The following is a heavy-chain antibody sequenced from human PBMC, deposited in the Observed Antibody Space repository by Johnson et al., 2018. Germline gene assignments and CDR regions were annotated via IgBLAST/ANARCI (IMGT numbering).Heavy chain of an antibody. Sequence: VQLVQSGGVVVQPGGSLRLSCAASGFTFDDYTMHWVRQAPGKGLEWVSLISWDGGSTYYADSVKGRFTISRDNSKNSLYLQMNSLRPEDTAWYYRAALCSGGGCYFSSAFDIWGQGTMVTVSS. D-gene: IGHD2-15*01. CDR2: ISWDGGST. CDR1: GFTFDDYT. CDR3: AALCSGGGCYFSSAFDI. V-gene: IGHV3-43*01. J-gene: IGHJ3*02.